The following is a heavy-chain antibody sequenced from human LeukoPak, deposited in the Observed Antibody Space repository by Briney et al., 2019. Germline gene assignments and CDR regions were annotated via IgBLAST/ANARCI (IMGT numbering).Heavy chain of an antibody. J-gene: IGHJ4*02. CDR2: IGTAGDT. V-gene: IGHV3-13*01. CDR1: GFTFSNYD. CDR3: ARVSKNSSGWSAYDY. Sequence: PGGSLRLSCAASGFTFSNYDMHWVRQAAGKGLEWVSAIGTAGDTYYPGSVKGRSTISRENAKNSLYLQMNSLRAGDTAVYYYARVSKNSSGWSAYDYWGQGTLVTVSS. D-gene: IGHD6-19*01.